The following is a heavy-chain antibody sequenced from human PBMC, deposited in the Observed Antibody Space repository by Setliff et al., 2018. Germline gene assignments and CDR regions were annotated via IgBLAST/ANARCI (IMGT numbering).Heavy chain of an antibody. CDR3: ARGVYEYSYGYRGHYYYYMDV. V-gene: IGHV7-4-1*02. Sequence: ASVKVSCKASGYTFTGYATNWVRQAPGQGLEYLGWINTNTGNPTYVQGFTGRFVFSLDTSVSTAYLQISSLKAEDTAVYYCARGVYEYSYGYRGHYYYYMDVWGKGATVTVSS. CDR1: GYTFTGYA. D-gene: IGHD3-16*01. J-gene: IGHJ6*03. CDR2: INTNTGNP.